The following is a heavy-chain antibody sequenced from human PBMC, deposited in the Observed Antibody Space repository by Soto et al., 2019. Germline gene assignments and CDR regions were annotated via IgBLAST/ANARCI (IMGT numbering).Heavy chain of an antibody. CDR1: GGSISSYY. J-gene: IGHJ3*01. CDR3: ARVWGGAFDF. Sequence: PSETLSLTCTVSGGSISSYYWSWIRQPPGKGLDWIGYIYYSGSTNYNPSLKSRVTISVHTSKNQFSLKLTSVTAADTAVYYCARVWGGAFDFWGQGTMVTVSS. D-gene: IGHD3-10*01. V-gene: IGHV4-59*01. CDR2: IYYSGST.